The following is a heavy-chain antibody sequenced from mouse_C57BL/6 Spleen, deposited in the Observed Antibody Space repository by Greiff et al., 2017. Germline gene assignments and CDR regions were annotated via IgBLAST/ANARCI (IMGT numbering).Heavy chain of an antibody. CDR1: GFTFSDYG. CDR3: ARDYGSSYYFGY. CDR2: ISSGSSTI. J-gene: IGHJ2*01. Sequence: EVQVVESGGGLVKPGGSLKLSCAASGFTFSDYGMHWVRQAPEKGLEWVAYISSGSSTIYYADTVKGRITISRDNAKNTLFLQMTSLSSEDTAMYYSARDYGSSYYFGYWGQGTTLTVAS. V-gene: IGHV5-17*01. D-gene: IGHD1-1*01.